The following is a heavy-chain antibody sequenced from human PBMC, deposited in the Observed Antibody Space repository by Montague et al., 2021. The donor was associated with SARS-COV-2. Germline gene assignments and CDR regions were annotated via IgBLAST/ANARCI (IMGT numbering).Heavy chain of an antibody. CDR3: ARHYSATLPAVY. J-gene: IGHJ4*02. V-gene: IGHV4-59*08. Sequence: SETLSLTCTVSGGSFSSFYWSWFRQPPGKGLHLIGYIPDSGSTNYNPSLTSRVTMSVDTSKNQFSLKVNSVTAADTAVYYCARHYSATLPAVYWGQGTLVTVSS. CDR2: IPDSGST. D-gene: IGHD2-15*01. CDR1: GGSFSSFY.